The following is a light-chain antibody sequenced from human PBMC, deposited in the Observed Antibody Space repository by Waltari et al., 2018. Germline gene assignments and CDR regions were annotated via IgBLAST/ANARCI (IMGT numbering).Light chain of an antibody. V-gene: IGLV1-40*01. Sequence: QSVLTQPPSVSGAPGQRVTISCTGSSSNLGAGYDVHWYQQLPGTAPKLLIYSNKNRPSGVSNRSSGSKSGNTASLTISGLQAEDEADYYCSSYTGSRTVYVFGTGTKVTVL. CDR3: SSYTGSRTVYV. CDR1: SSNLGAGYD. J-gene: IGLJ1*01. CDR2: SNK.